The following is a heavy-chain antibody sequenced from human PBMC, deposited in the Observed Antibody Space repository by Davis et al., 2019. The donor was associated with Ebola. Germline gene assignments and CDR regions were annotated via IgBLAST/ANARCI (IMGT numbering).Heavy chain of an antibody. CDR1: GFTFSTYS. Sequence: PGGSLRLSCAASGFTFSTYSMSWVRQAPGKGLEWVSSISSDSDYIYYADSAKGRFTISRDNAKNSLYLQMNSLRAEDTAVYYCARDWVGGYDFWSGAFDPWGQGTLVTVSS. J-gene: IGHJ5*02. CDR2: ISSDSDYI. D-gene: IGHD3-3*01. V-gene: IGHV3-21*01. CDR3: ARDWVGGYDFWSGAFDP.